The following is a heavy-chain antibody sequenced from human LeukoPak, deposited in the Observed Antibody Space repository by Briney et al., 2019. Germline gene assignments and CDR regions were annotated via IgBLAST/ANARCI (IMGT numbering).Heavy chain of an antibody. V-gene: IGHV3-30*03. D-gene: IGHD2-15*01. J-gene: IGHJ5*02. Sequence: GRSLRLSCAASGFTFSSYGMHWVRQAPGKGLEWVAVISYDGSNKYYADSVKGRFTISRDNAKNSLYLQMNSLRAEDTAVYYCARGCSGGSCYEPKFDPWGQGTLVTVSS. CDR2: ISYDGSNK. CDR3: ARGCSGGSCYEPKFDP. CDR1: GFTFSSYG.